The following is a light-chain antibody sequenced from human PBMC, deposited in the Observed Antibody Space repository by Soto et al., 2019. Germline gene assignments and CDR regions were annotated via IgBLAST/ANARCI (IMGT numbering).Light chain of an antibody. CDR3: QQYGSSPLT. J-gene: IGKJ4*01. CDR2: KAS. CDR1: QSVSDW. Sequence: DIQMTQSPSPLSASVGDRVTLTCRASQSVSDWLAWYQQKPGQAPKVLIYKASNLESGVPSRFSGSGSGTEFTLTISRREPEDLAVYYCQQYGSSPLTFGGGTKVEIK. V-gene: IGKV1-5*03.